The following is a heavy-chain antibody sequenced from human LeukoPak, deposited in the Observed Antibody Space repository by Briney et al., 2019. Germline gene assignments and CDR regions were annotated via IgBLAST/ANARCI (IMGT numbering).Heavy chain of an antibody. CDR3: ARDRDGGYSHYFDY. D-gene: IGHD3-22*01. CDR2: IYTSGST. V-gene: IGHV4-39*07. Sequence: KPSETLSLTCTVSGGSISSSSYYWGWIRQPPGKGLEYIGRIYTSGSTNYNPSLKSRVTISVDTSKNQFSLKLSSVTAADTAVYYCARDRDGGYSHYFDYWGQGTLVTVSS. J-gene: IGHJ4*02. CDR1: GGSISSSSYY.